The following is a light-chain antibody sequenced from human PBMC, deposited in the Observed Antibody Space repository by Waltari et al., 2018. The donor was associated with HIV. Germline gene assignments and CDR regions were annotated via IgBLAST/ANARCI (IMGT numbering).Light chain of an antibody. Sequence: QSALTQPPSASGSPGQSVTISCTGTSSDVGAYNYVSWFQQHPGKAPKLMFYDVTMRPSGVPDRLSGSKSGNTASLTVSGLQAEDEADYYCASHAGSKDVFGGGTRLTVL. J-gene: IGLJ2*01. V-gene: IGLV2-8*01. CDR2: DVT. CDR3: ASHAGSKDV. CDR1: SSDVGAYNY.